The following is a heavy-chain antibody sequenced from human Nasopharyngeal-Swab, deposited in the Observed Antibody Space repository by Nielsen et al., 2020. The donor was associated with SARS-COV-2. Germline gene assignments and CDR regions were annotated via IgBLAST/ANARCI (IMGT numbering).Heavy chain of an antibody. D-gene: IGHD2-2*01. Sequence: GGSLRLSCAASGFTFSSYDMHWVRQATGKGLEWVSAIGTAGDTYYPGSVKGRFTISRENAKNSLYLQMNSLRAGDTAVYYCARGPGYRSSTSCYDAPYYYYYGMDVWGQGTTVTVSS. J-gene: IGHJ6*02. CDR3: ARGPGYRSSTSCYDAPYYYYYGMDV. V-gene: IGHV3-13*01. CDR2: IGTAGDT. CDR1: GFTFSSYD.